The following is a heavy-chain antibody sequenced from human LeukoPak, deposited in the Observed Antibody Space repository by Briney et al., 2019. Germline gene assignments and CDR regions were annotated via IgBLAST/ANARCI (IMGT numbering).Heavy chain of an antibody. CDR2: IYPGDSDT. J-gene: IGHJ4*02. CDR3: ARGYCSSTSCYRFDY. V-gene: IGHV5-51*01. Sequence: GVSLKISCKGSGYSFSSYWIGWVRQMPGKGLEWMGIIYPGDSDTRYSPSFQGQVTISADKSISTAYLQWSSLKASDTAMYYCARGYCSSTSCYRFDYWGQGTLVTVSS. CDR1: GYSFSSYW. D-gene: IGHD2-2*01.